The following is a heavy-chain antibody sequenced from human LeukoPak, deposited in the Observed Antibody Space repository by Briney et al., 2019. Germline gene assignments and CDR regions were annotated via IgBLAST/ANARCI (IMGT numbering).Heavy chain of an antibody. V-gene: IGHV3-23*01. J-gene: IGHJ4*02. CDR3: AKHGDRTGVRYFDY. D-gene: IGHD7-27*01. CDR1: GFTFSSYA. CDR2: TISSGSST. Sequence: GGTLRLSCAASGFTFSSYAMRWVRHAPGKGREWVSATISSGSSTYYADSVKGRFTMSRDNSKNTLYLQMNSLRAEDTGVYYCAKHGDRTGVRYFDYWGQGTLVTVPS.